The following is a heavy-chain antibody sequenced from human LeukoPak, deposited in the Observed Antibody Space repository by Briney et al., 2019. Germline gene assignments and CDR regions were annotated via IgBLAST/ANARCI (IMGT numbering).Heavy chain of an antibody. V-gene: IGHV1-8*03. CDR1: GFTFSSYD. CDR3: ARGREPWLPDY. J-gene: IGHJ4*02. Sequence: PGGSLRLSCAASGFTFSSYDINWVRQATGQGLEWMGWMNPNSGNTGYAQKFQGRVTITRNTSISTAYMELSSLRSEDTAVYYCARGREPWLPDYWGQGTLVTVSS. CDR2: MNPNSGNT. D-gene: IGHD1-26*01.